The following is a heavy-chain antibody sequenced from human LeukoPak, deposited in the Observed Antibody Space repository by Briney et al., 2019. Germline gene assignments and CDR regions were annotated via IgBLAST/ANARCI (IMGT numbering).Heavy chain of an antibody. J-gene: IGHJ6*04. CDR2: IYDSGST. D-gene: IGHD1-26*01. Sequence: PSETLSLTCTVSGGSISSHYWSWIRQPPGKGLEWIGYIYDSGSTNYNPSLKSRVTISIDTSKNQFSLKLSSVTAADPAIYSCARVGGTSYSFSGMAVWGKGPTVPVSS. CDR3: ARVGGTSYSFSGMAV. CDR1: GGSISSHY. V-gene: IGHV4-59*11.